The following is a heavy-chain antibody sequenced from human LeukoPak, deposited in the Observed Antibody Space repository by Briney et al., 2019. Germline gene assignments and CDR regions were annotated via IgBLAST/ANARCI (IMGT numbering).Heavy chain of an antibody. V-gene: IGHV3-30*18. CDR2: ISYDGSNK. D-gene: IGHD2-2*01. J-gene: IGHJ4*02. Sequence: GRSLRLSCAASGFTFSSYGMHWVRQAPGKGLEWVAVISYDGSNKYYADSVKGRFTISRDNSKNTLYLQMNSLRAEGTAVYYCAKAKHHIVVVPAATTFDYWGQGTLVTVSS. CDR3: AKAKHHIVVVPAATTFDY. CDR1: GFTFSSYG.